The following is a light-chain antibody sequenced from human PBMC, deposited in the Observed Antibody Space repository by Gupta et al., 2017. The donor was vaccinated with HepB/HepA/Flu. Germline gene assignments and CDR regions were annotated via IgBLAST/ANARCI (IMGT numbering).Light chain of an antibody. CDR3: MQARQTPYT. V-gene: IGKV2-28*01. Sequence: DIVMTQSPLSLPVTPGEKASISCRASQSLLHSNGYNYWNWYRQKPGQSPQRLIYWGSNRASGVPDRVSGSGSGTDFTLNSSRVEAEDVGVYYCMQARQTPYTFGQGTKLEIK. CDR1: QSLLHSNGYNY. CDR2: WGS. J-gene: IGKJ2*01.